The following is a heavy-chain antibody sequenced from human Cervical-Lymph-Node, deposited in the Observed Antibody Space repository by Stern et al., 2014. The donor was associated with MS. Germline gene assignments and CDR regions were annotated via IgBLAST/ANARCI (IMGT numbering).Heavy chain of an antibody. Sequence: HVQLVQSGTEVKKPGSSVKVSCKASGVPFSTYSIIWVRQAPGQGLEWMGGIIPIFGTTNYTEKFQGRITITADESTSTAYMELSNLRSDDTAVYYCARVTPWPRKSYGYLGDLDSWGQGTLVTVSS. CDR1: GVPFSTYS. D-gene: IGHD3-16*01. V-gene: IGHV1-69*01. J-gene: IGHJ4*02. CDR3: ARVTPWPRKSYGYLGDLDS. CDR2: IIPIFGTT.